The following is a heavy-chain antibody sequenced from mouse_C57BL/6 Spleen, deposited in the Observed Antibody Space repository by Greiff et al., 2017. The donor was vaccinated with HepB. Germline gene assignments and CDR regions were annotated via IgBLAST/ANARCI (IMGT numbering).Heavy chain of an antibody. CDR1: GYTFTSYW. CDR3: ARNSNSGIVDY. CDR2: IDPSDSYT. D-gene: IGHD2-5*01. V-gene: IGHV1-69*01. Sequence: QVQLQQPGAELVMPGASVKLSCKASGYTFTSYWMHWVKQRPGQGLEWIGEIDPSDSYTNYNQKFKGKSTLTVDKSSSTAYMQLSSLTSEDSAVYYCARNSNSGIVDYWGQGTSVTVSS. J-gene: IGHJ4*01.